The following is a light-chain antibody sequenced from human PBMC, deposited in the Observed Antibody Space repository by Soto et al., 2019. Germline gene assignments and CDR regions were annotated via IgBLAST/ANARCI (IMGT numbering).Light chain of an antibody. CDR2: DAS. CDR3: QQYNSYPYT. CDR1: QIISSW. V-gene: IGKV1-5*01. J-gene: IGKJ2*01. Sequence: DIQMTQSPSTLSASVGDRLTITCRASQIISSWLAWYQQKPGKAPKLLIYDASSLESGVPSRFSGSGSGTEFTLTISSLQPDDFATYYCQQYNSYPYTFGQGTKLEIK.